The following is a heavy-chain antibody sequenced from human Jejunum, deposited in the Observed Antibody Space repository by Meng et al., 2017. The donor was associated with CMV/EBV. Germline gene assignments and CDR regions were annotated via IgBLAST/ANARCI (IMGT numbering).Heavy chain of an antibody. CDR3: ARRGQI. Sequence: LRLYWVASEYTLRSYAMDWVRQAPRKGLEWVSAILVDGVTTFYADSVKGRFTISRDNSKNTMYLQMNSLRAEDTAVYFCARRGQIWGQGTLVTVSS. CDR1: EYTLRSYA. CDR2: ILVDGVTT. V-gene: IGHV3-23*01. J-gene: IGHJ4*02.